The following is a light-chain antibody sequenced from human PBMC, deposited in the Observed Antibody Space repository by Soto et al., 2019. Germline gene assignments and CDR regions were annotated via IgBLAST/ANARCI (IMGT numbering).Light chain of an antibody. CDR3: SSYTGSSTV. CDR2: DVN. J-gene: IGLJ2*01. CDR1: SSDVGGYNY. V-gene: IGLV2-14*01. Sequence: QSVLTQPASVSGSPGQSITISCTGTSSDVGGYNYVSWYQQHPGKAPKFMIYDVNNRPSGVSNRFSGSKSGNTASLTISGLQAEDEADYYCSSYTGSSTVFGGRTKLTVL.